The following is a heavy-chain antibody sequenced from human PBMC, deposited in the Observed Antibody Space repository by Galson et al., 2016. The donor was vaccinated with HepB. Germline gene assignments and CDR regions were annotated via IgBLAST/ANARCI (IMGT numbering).Heavy chain of an antibody. CDR2: IDPRDSYI. Sequence: QSGAEVKKPGESLRISCKGSGYTFSNYWISWVRQMPGKGLEWMGRIDPRDSYINSSPSLQGHVTISVDKSISTAYLQWSSLKATDTAMYYCARQSITIFGMVTDAFDIWGQGTMVTVSS. D-gene: IGHD3-3*01. V-gene: IGHV5-10-1*01. J-gene: IGHJ3*02. CDR1: GYTFSNYW. CDR3: ARQSITIFGMVTDAFDI.